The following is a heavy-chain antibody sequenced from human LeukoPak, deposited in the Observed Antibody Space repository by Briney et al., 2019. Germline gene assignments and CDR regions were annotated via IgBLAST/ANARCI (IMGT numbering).Heavy chain of an antibody. CDR2: IRSKAYGGTT. V-gene: IGHV3-49*04. CDR3: TRGVQYYYHYMDV. CDR1: GFTFGDYI. J-gene: IGHJ6*03. Sequence: GGSLRLSCTASGFTFGDYIMSRVRQAPGKGLEWVGLIRSKAYGGTTECAASVKGRITISRDDSKSIAYLQMNSLKTEDTAVYYCTRGVQYYYHYMDVWGKGTTVTVSS.